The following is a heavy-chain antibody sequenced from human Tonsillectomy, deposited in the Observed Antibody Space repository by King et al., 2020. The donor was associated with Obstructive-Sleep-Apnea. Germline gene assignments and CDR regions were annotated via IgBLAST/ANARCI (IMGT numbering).Heavy chain of an antibody. V-gene: IGHV3-33*01. CDR3: ARVGGEQGLVTWYFDY. CDR2: IWYDGSNK. CDR1: GFTFSSYG. J-gene: IGHJ4*02. Sequence: VQLVESGGGVVQPGRSLRLSCAASGFTFSSYGMHWVRQAPGKGLEWVAVIWYDGSNKYYADSVKGRFTISRDNSKNTLYLQMNSLRAEDTAVYYCARVGGEQGLVTWYFDYWGRGTLVTVSS. D-gene: IGHD6-19*01.